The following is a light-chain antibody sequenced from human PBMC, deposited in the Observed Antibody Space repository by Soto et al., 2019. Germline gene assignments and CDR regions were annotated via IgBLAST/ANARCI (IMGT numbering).Light chain of an antibody. V-gene: IGKV1-5*03. J-gene: IGKJ1*01. CDR3: QQHNSFPWT. CDR1: QSFSSW. Sequence: DIQMTQSPSTLSASVGDTVTISCRASQSFSSWLAWYQQKPGKAPKLLIYKASSLQSGVPSRFSGSGSGTEFTLTISSLQPDDFATYYCQQHNSFPWTFGQGAKVEIK. CDR2: KAS.